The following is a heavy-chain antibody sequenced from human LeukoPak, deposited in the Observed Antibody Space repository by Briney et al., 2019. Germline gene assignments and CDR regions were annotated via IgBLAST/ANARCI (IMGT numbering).Heavy chain of an antibody. D-gene: IGHD3-22*01. J-gene: IGHJ4*02. CDR2: ISAYNGNT. V-gene: IGHV1-18*01. Sequence: ASVKVSCKASGYTFTSYGISWVRQAPGQGLEWMGWISAYNGNTGYAQKLQGRVTMTTDTSTSTAYMELRSLRSDDTAVYYCARVGAAYDSSGYTFDYWGQGTLVTVSS. CDR1: GYTFTSYG. CDR3: ARVGAAYDSSGYTFDY.